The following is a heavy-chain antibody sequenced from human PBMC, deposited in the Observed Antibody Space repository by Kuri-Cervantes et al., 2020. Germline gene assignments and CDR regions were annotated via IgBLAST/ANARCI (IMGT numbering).Heavy chain of an antibody. V-gene: IGHV4-39*07. CDR2: IFYSGST. CDR3: ARSGGSPKNYYYYMEV. J-gene: IGHJ6*03. Sequence: SESLSLTCTVSGGSISTSSSYWGWIRQPPGKGLEWIGSIFYSGSTYYNPSLKSRVSISVDTSKNQFSLQLRSVTAADTAVYYCARSGGSPKNYYYYMEVWGKGTTVTVSS. D-gene: IGHD2-15*01. CDR1: GGSISTSSSY.